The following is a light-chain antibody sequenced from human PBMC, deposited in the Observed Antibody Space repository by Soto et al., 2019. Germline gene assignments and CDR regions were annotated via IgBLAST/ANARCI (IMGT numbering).Light chain of an antibody. CDR2: DAS. CDR3: QQRSNWRAT. CDR1: QSVSSY. V-gene: IGKV3-11*01. Sequence: EIVLTQSPATLSLSPGERATLYCRASQSVSSYLAWYQQKPGQTPRLLIYDASNRATGIPARFSGSGSGTDFTLTISSLEPEDFAVYYCQQRSNWRATFGQGTKLEIK. J-gene: IGKJ2*01.